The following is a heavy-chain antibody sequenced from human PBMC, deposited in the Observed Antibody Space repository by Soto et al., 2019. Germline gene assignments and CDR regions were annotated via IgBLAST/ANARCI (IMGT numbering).Heavy chain of an antibody. Sequence: QVQLVESGGGVVQPGTSLRLSCAASGFTFNSYGMHWVRQAPGEGLAWVAVTSYDGSNENYVDSVKGRFTISRDKSRNTVYLQMNSLRAEDTAVYYCAKDTYYQDRSGYYRFDYWGQGTLVSVSS. V-gene: IGHV3-30*18. CDR3: AKDTYYQDRSGYYRFDY. CDR1: GFTFNSYG. J-gene: IGHJ4*02. CDR2: TSYDGSNE. D-gene: IGHD3-22*01.